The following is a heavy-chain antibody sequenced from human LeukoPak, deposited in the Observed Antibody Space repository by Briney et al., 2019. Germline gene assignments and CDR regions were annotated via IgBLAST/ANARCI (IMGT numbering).Heavy chain of an antibody. CDR2: ISGSGGNT. D-gene: IGHD3-3*01. CDR3: ASFLSWDY. J-gene: IGHJ4*02. Sequence: PGGSLRLSCAASGFTFSNYAMSWVRQAPGKGLEWVSSISGSGGNTYYADSVKGRFTISRDNSKNTLFLRMSSLRAEDTAVYYCASFLSWDYWGQGTLVTVSA. CDR1: GFTFSNYA. V-gene: IGHV3-23*01.